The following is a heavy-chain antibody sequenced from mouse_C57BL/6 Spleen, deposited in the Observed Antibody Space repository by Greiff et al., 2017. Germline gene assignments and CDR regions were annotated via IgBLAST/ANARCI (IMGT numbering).Heavy chain of an antibody. D-gene: IGHD4-1*01. CDR1: GYAFSSSW. CDR2: IYPGDGDT. CDR3: ARSGLGRALGYYYFDY. V-gene: IGHV1-82*01. J-gene: IGHJ2*01. Sequence: QVQLQQSGPELVKPGASVKISCKASGYAFSSSWMNWVKQRPGKGLEWIGRIYPGDGDTNYNGKLKGKATLTADKSSSTAYMQLSSLTSEDSAVYFCARSGLGRALGYYYFDYWGQGTTLTVSS.